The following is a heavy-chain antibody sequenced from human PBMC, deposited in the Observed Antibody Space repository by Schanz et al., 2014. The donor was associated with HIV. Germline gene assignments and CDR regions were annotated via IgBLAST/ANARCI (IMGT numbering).Heavy chain of an antibody. Sequence: EVQLLESGGGLVQPGGSLRLTCAASGFTFRSYAMTWVRQAPGKGLDWVSGITGSGVSTYYADSVKGRFTISRDNSKNTLYLQMNSLRAEDTALYYCSKATSGSRGWYTGSDWGQGTLVTVSS. V-gene: IGHV3-23*01. J-gene: IGHJ4*02. D-gene: IGHD6-19*01. CDR3: SKATSGSRGWYTGSD. CDR2: ITGSGVST. CDR1: GFTFRSYA.